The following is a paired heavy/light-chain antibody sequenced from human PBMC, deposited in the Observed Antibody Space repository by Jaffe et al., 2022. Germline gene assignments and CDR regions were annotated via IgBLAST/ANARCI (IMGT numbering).Heavy chain of an antibody. V-gene: IGHV3-23*01. J-gene: IGHJ5*02. CDR3: AKIVGCSGGSCYADWLDP. D-gene: IGHD2-15*01. CDR2: ISGSSGRT. CDR1: GFTFSSYA. Sequence: EVQLLESGGGLVQPGGSLRLSCAASGFTFSSYAMSWVRQAPGKGLEWVSGISGSSGRTDYADSVKGRFAISRDNSKNTLYLQMNSLRVEDTAIYYCAKIVGCSGGSCYADWLDPWGQGTLVTV.
Light chain of an antibody. V-gene: IGLV1-51*02. Sequence: QSVLTQPPSVSAAPGQKVTISCSGSSSNIGNNYVSWYQQLPGTAPKLLIYENNKRPSGIPDRFSGSKSGTSATLGITGLQTGDEADYYCGTWDTSLSAWVFGGGTKLTVL. J-gene: IGLJ3*02. CDR1: SSNIGNNY. CDR2: ENN. CDR3: GTWDTSLSAWV.